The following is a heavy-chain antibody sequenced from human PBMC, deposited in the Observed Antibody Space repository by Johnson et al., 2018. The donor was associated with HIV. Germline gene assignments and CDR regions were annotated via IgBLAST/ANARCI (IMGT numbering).Heavy chain of an antibody. J-gene: IGHJ3*02. CDR3: AKGWGRGTFSTDDSFDI. CDR1: GFTLSSYG. Sequence: QVQLVESGGGVVQPGRFLRLSCAASGFTLSSYGMHWVRQAPGKGLEWVAVISYDGSNKYYADSVKGRFTISRDNSKNTLYLQMNSLRAEDTAVYYCAKGWGRGTFSTDDSFDIWGQGTMVTVSS. CDR2: ISYDGSNK. V-gene: IGHV3-30*18. D-gene: IGHD1-26*01.